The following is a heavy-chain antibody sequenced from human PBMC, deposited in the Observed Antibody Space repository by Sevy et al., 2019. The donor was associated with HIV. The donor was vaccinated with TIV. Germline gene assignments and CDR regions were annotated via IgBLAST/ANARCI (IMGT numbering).Heavy chain of an antibody. CDR2: ISGSGGST. J-gene: IGHJ6*02. V-gene: IGHV3-23*01. CDR1: GFTFSSYA. CDR3: AKSPDFWSGYYTGYYGMDV. D-gene: IGHD3-3*01. Sequence: GGSLRLSCAASGFTFSSYAMSWVRQAPGKGLEWVSAISGSGGSTYYADSVKGRFTISRDNSKNTLYLQMNSLRAEDTAVYYCAKSPDFWSGYYTGYYGMDVWGQGTTVTVSS.